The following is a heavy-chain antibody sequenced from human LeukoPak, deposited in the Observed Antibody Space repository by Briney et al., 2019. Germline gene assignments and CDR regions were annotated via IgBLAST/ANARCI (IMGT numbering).Heavy chain of an antibody. CDR1: GYTFTSYA. V-gene: IGHV1-3*01. CDR2: INAGNGNT. D-gene: IGHD5-18*01. CDR3: ARDQTGYSYGYGDY. J-gene: IGHJ4*02. Sequence: GASVKVSCKASGYTFTSYAMHWVRQAPGQRLEWMGWINAGNGNTKYSQKFQSRVTITRDTSASTAYMELSSLRSEDTAVYYCARDQTGYSYGYGDYWGQGTLVTVSS.